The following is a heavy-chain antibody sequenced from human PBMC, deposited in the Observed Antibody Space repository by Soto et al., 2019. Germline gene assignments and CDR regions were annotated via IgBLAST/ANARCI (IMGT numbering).Heavy chain of an antibody. J-gene: IGHJ6*04. D-gene: IGHD3-3*01. CDR1: GGTFSSYA. CDR2: IIPIFGTA. CDR3: ARVEYYDFWSGVYYYYGMDC. Sequence: SVKVSCKASGGTFSSYAISWVRQAPGQGLEWMGGIIPIFGTASYAQKFQGRVTITADKSTSTAYMELSSLRSEDTAVYYCARVEYYDFWSGVYYYYGMDCWAEGTTVTVSS. V-gene: IGHV1-69*06.